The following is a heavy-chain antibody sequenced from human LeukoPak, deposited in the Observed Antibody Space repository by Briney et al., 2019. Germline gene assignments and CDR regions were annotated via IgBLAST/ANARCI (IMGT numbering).Heavy chain of an antibody. CDR3: ANSGPVEVDKQPLDY. CDR2: IRYDGSNK. Sequence: PGGSLRLSCAASGFTFSSYGMHWVRQAPGKGLEWVAFIRYDGSNKYYADSVKGRFTISRDNSKNTLYLQMNSLRAEDTAVYYCANSGPVEVDKQPLDYWGQGTLVTVSS. CDR1: GFTFSSYG. V-gene: IGHV3-30*02. J-gene: IGHJ4*02. D-gene: IGHD3-10*01.